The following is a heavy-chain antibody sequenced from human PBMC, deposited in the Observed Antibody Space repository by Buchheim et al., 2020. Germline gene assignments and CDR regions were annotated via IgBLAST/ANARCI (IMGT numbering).Heavy chain of an antibody. Sequence: EVQLVESGGGLVQRGGSLRLSCAASGFTFTTYSMNWVRQAPGKGPEWISYIDGSSTTIYYADSVKGRFTSSRANAKNSLYLQMSSLRVEDTAVYYCARVTAVAGTDYWGQGTL. J-gene: IGHJ4*02. D-gene: IGHD6-19*01. V-gene: IGHV3-48*01. CDR3: ARVTAVAGTDY. CDR2: IDGSSTTI. CDR1: GFTFTTYS.